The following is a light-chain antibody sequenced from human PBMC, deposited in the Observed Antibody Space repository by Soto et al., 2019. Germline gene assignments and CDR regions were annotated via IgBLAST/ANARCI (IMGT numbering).Light chain of an antibody. CDR1: SSDVGGYNY. CDR3: SSYTSSSTLVV. V-gene: IGLV2-14*01. CDR2: DVS. J-gene: IGLJ1*01. Sequence: QSALTQPASVSGSPGQSITISCTGTSSDVGGYNYGSWYQQHPSKAPKLMIYDVSNRPSGVSNRFSGSKSGNTASLTISGLQAEDEADYYCSSYTSSSTLVVFGTGTKVTVL.